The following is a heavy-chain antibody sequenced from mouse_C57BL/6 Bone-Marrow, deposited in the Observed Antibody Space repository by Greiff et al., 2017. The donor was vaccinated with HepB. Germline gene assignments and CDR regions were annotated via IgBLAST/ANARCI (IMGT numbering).Heavy chain of an antibody. CDR3: ARGSYSNYEDY. J-gene: IGHJ4*01. CDR2: IYPGSGST. CDR1: GYTFTSYW. V-gene: IGHV1-55*01. Sequence: QVQLQQPGAELVKPGASVKMSCKASGYTFTSYWITWVKQRPGQGLEWIGDIYPGSGSTNYNEKFKRKATLTVDTSTSTAYMKLSSLTSEDSAVYYCARGSYSNYEDYWGQGTSVTVSS. D-gene: IGHD2-5*01.